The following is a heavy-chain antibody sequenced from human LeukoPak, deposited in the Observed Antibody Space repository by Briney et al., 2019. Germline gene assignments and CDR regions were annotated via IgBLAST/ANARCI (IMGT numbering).Heavy chain of an antibody. CDR3: AKDKGAVTGTFDY. V-gene: IGHV3-53*01. CDR2: ISSGGNT. J-gene: IGHJ4*02. D-gene: IGHD1-14*01. Sequence: PGGSLRLSCAVSGFTVSTKYMSWVRHAPGKGLEWVSVISSGGNTYYADPVKGRFTISRDNSKNPLYLQMNSLRAEDTAVYYCAKDKGAVTGTFDYWGQGALVTVSS. CDR1: GFTVSTKY.